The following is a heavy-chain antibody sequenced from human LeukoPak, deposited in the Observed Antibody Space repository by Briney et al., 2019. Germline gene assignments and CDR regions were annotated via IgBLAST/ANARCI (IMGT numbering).Heavy chain of an antibody. Sequence: SETLSLTCTVSGYSISSGYYWSWIRQPPGKGLEWIGEINHSGSTNYNPSLKSRVTISVDTSKNQFSLKLSSVTAADTAVYYCARGGIAAAGNNWFDPWGQGTLVTVSS. J-gene: IGHJ5*02. CDR1: GYSISSGYY. V-gene: IGHV4-38-2*02. CDR3: ARGGIAAAGNNWFDP. CDR2: INHSGST. D-gene: IGHD6-13*01.